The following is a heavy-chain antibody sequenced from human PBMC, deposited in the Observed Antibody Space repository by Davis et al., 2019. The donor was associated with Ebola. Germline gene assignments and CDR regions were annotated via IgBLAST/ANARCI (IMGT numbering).Heavy chain of an antibody. CDR3: ASHRKRAAVFDY. CDR1: GGSISSYY. D-gene: IGHD6-13*01. CDR2: IYYSGST. J-gene: IGHJ4*02. Sequence: MPSETLSLTCTVSGGSISSYYWSWIRQPPGKGLEWIGYIYYSGSTNYNPSLKSRVTISVDTSKNQFSLKLSSVTAADTAVYYCASHRKRAAVFDYWGQGTLVTVSS. V-gene: IGHV4-59*08.